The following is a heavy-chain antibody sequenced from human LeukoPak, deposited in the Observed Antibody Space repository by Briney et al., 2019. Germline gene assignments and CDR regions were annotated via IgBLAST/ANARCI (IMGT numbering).Heavy chain of an antibody. J-gene: IGHJ6*03. CDR1: GGSISSSSYY. Sequence: SETLSLTCTVSGGSISSSSYYWGWIRQPPGKGLEWIGEINHSGSTNYNPSLKSRVTISVDTSKNQFSLKLSSVTAADRAVYYCATELRYFGRPLYFMDVWGKGTTVTVSS. V-gene: IGHV4-39*07. CDR3: ATELRYFGRPLYFMDV. D-gene: IGHD3-9*01. CDR2: INHSGST.